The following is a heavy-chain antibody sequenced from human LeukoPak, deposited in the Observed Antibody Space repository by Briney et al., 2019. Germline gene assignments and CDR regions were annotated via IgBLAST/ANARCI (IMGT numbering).Heavy chain of an antibody. CDR2: INPNSGGT. Sequence: VASVKVSCKASGYTFTGYYMHWVRQAPGQGLEWMGWINPNSGGTNYAQKFQGRVTMTRDTSISTAYMELSRLRSDDTAVYYCAGYYYDSSGYLFDYWGQGTLVTVSS. CDR1: GYTFTGYY. V-gene: IGHV1-2*02. D-gene: IGHD3-22*01. J-gene: IGHJ4*02. CDR3: AGYYYDSSGYLFDY.